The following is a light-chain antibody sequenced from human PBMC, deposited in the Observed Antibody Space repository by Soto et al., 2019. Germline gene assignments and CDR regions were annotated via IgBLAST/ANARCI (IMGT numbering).Light chain of an antibody. J-gene: IGKJ4*01. CDR3: QQYKNWPPLT. Sequence: EIVMTQSPATVSVSPGETATPSCRASQSVSYNLAWYQQKPGQGLRLLIYGAFTRATGIPARFSGSGSGTEFTLTISSLQSEDFAVYYCQQYKNWPPLTFGGGTKVEIK. CDR1: QSVSYN. CDR2: GAF. V-gene: IGKV3-15*01.